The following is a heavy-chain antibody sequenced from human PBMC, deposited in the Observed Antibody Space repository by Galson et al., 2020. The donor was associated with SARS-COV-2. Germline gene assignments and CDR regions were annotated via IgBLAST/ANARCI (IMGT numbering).Heavy chain of an antibody. CDR3: ARNPTTVTDGAFDI. CDR1: GFTFSSYW. V-gene: IGHV3-7*01. J-gene: IGHJ3*02. CDR2: ITEDGIKK. D-gene: IGHD4-17*01. Sequence: GGSLRLSCVASGFTFSSYWMTWVRQAPGKGLEWVANITEDGIKKYYVDSVKGRFTIARDNAKNSLYLQMNSLRAEDTAIYYCARNPTTVTDGAFDIWGQGTMVTVSS.